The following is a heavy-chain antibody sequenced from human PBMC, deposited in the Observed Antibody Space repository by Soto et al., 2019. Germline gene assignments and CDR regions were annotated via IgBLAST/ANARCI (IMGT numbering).Heavy chain of an antibody. Sequence: PSETLSLTCTVSGGSISSSSYYWGWIRQPPGKGLEWIGNIYYSGNTYYNPSLKSRVTISVDTSKNQFSLKMSSVTAADTAVYYCAREGYCSSTSCLRDYYYGMDVWGQGTTVTVSS. D-gene: IGHD2-2*01. V-gene: IGHV4-39*01. CDR1: GGSISSSSYY. CDR3: AREGYCSSTSCLRDYYYGMDV. J-gene: IGHJ6*02. CDR2: IYYSGNT.